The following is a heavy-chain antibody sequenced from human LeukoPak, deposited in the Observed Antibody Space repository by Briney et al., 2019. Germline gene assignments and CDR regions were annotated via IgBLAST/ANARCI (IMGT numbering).Heavy chain of an antibody. CDR1: GYTFTGYY. V-gene: IGHV1-18*04. CDR3: ARVRITIFGVVIPRYYYMDV. Sequence: ASVKVPCKASGYTFTGYYMHWVRQAPGQGLEWMGWISAYNGNTNYAQKLQGRVTMTTDTSTSTAYMELRSLRSDDTAVYYCARVRITIFGVVIPRYYYMDVWGKGTTVTVSS. CDR2: ISAYNGNT. J-gene: IGHJ6*03. D-gene: IGHD3-3*01.